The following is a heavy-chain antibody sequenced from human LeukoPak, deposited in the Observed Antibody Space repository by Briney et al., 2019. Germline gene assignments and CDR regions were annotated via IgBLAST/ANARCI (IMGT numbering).Heavy chain of an antibody. CDR3: ASMSYDSGFDY. CDR1: GGTFSSYA. J-gene: IGHJ4*02. V-gene: IGHV1-69*04. CDR2: IIPIFGIA. D-gene: IGHD3-22*01. Sequence: APVKVSCKASGGTFSSYAISWVRQAPGQGLEWMGRIIPIFGIANYAQKFQGRVTITADKSTSTAYMELSSLRSEDTAVYYCASMSYDSGFDYWGQGTLVTVSS.